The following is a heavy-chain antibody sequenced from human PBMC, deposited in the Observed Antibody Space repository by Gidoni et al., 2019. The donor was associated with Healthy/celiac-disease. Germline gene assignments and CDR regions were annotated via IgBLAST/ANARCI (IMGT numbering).Heavy chain of an antibody. J-gene: IGHJ4*02. CDR1: GGSLRSYS. V-gene: IGHV4-59*01. CDR3: ARDSGVRARSGYYTGSFDY. CDR2: IYYSGST. Sequence: QVQLQESGPGLVKPSETLSIPCTVSGGSLRSYSWSGIRQLPGKGLEWIGYIYYSGSTNYNPSLKSRVTISGETSKNQCSLKLSSVTAADTAVYYCARDSGVRARSGYYTGSFDYWGQGTLVTVSS. D-gene: IGHD3-3*01.